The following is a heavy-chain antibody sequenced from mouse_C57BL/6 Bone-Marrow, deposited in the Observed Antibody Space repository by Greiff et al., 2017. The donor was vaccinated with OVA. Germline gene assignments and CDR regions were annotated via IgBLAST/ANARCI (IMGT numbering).Heavy chain of an antibody. V-gene: IGHV1-5*01. Sequence: EVQLQQSGTVLARPGASVKMSCKTSGYTFTSYWMHWVKQRPGQGLEWIGAIYPGNSDTSYNQKFKGKAKLTAVTSASTAYMELSSLTNEDSAVYYCTREDYYDPSWYFDVWGTGTTVTVSS. D-gene: IGHD2-4*01. CDR2: IYPGNSDT. J-gene: IGHJ1*03. CDR1: GYTFTSYW. CDR3: TREDYYDPSWYFDV.